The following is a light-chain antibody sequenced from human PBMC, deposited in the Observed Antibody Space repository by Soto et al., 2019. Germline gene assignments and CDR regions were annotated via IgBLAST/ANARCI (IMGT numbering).Light chain of an antibody. V-gene: IGLV2-14*01. CDR3: ISYTSSVPLV. J-gene: IGLJ2*01. CDR1: NSDVGGYNY. Sequence: QSALTQPASVSGSPGQSITISCTGTNSDVGGYNYVSWYQQHPGKAPKLMIYVVSNRPSGVSDRFSGSKSGNTASLTISGLQAEDEADYYCISYTSSVPLVFGGGTKLTVL. CDR2: VVS.